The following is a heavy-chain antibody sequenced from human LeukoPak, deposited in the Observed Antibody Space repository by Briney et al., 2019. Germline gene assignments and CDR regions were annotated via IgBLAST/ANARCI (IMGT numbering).Heavy chain of an antibody. D-gene: IGHD1-14*01. CDR1: GYTFTSYA. CDR2: INAGNGNT. Sequence: ASVKVSCKASGYTFTSYAMHWVRQAPGQRLEWMGWINAGNGNTKYSQKFQGRVTITRDTSTSTAYMELSSLRSEDTAVYYCARLPLVPPGRGFDYWGQGTLVTVSS. J-gene: IGHJ4*02. CDR3: ARLPLVPPGRGFDY. V-gene: IGHV1-3*01.